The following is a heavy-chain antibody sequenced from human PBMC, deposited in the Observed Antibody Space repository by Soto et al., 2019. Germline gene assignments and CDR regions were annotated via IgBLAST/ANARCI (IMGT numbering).Heavy chain of an antibody. Sequence: EVQLLESGGGLVQPGGSLRVSCAASGFSFSISAMSWVRQAPGKGLEWVSAISGSGGRTYYADSVKGRFTISRDNSRNTVYLQMSNLRAEDTAVYFCVKERYFTTTKCPPCADYWGQGTLVTVSS. CDR3: VKERYFTTTKCPPCADY. V-gene: IGHV3-23*01. D-gene: IGHD2-8*01. J-gene: IGHJ4*02. CDR2: ISGSGGRT. CDR1: GFSFSISA.